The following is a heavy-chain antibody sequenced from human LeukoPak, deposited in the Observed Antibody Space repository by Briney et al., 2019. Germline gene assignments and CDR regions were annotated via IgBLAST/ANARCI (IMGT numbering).Heavy chain of an antibody. CDR1: GFTFSSYS. Sequence: GGSLRLSCAASGFTFSSYSMNWVRQAPGKGLEWVSSISSSSSYIYYADSVKGRFTISRDNAKNSLYLQMNSLRAEDTAVYYCASEIRYCSGGTCYSDYFDNWGQGTLVTVSS. V-gene: IGHV3-21*01. CDR2: ISSSSSYI. CDR3: ASEIRYCSGGTCYSDYFDN. J-gene: IGHJ4*02. D-gene: IGHD2-15*01.